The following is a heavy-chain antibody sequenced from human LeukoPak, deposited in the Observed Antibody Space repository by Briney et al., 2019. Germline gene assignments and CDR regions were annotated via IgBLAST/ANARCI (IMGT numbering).Heavy chain of an antibody. V-gene: IGHV4-59*01. CDR1: GGPISNYY. CDR2: TFDNGST. Sequence: SETLSLTCSVSGGPISNYYWSWIRQPPGKGLEWIGCTFDNGSTNYNPSLKSRVTISLDTSKNQFSLRLSAMTAADTAVYYCARHEYNYGSGTYYYYGMDVWGQGTTVTVAS. D-gene: IGHD3-10*01. J-gene: IGHJ6*02. CDR3: ARHEYNYGSGTYYYYGMDV.